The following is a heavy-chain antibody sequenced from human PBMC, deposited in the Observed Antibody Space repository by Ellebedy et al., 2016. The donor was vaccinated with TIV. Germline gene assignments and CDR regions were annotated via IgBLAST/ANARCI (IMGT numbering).Heavy chain of an antibody. J-gene: IGHJ3*02. CDR1: GDSISSLH. Sequence: SETLSLTCTVSGDSISSLHWSWIRQPPGKGLEWIGTIYYSGNTYYNPSLKSRVTISADTSKNQFSLKLSSVTAADTAVYYCSRLYDFWSGFPAFDIWGQGTMVTVSS. CDR3: SRLYDFWSGFPAFDI. CDR2: IYYSGNT. V-gene: IGHV4-39*01. D-gene: IGHD3-3*01.